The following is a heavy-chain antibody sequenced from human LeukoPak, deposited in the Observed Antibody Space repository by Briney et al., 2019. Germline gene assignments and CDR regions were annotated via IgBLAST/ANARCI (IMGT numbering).Heavy chain of an antibody. D-gene: IGHD5-18*01. CDR1: GGSFSGYY. Sequence: PSETLSLTCAVYGGSFSGYYWSWIRQPPGKGLEWIGEINHSGSTNYNPSLKSRVTISVDTSKNQFSLKLSSVTAADTAVYYCARDTAMVNWFDPWGQGTLSPSPQ. CDR3: ARDTAMVNWFDP. V-gene: IGHV4-34*01. CDR2: INHSGST. J-gene: IGHJ5*02.